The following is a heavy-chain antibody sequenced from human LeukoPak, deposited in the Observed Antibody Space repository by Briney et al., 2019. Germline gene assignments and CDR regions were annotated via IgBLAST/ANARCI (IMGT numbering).Heavy chain of an antibody. D-gene: IGHD3-10*02. CDR3: GEHELLLGSGEIGGV. V-gene: IGHV4-39*01. CDR2: IYYSGST. CDR1: GGSISSSSYY. J-gene: IGHJ6*03. Sequence: SSETLSLTCTVSGGSISSSSYYWGWIRQPPGKGLEWIGSIYYSGSTYYNPSLKSRVTISVDTSKNQFSLKLSSVTAADTAVYYWGEHELLLGSGEIGGVGGKGTTFTVSS.